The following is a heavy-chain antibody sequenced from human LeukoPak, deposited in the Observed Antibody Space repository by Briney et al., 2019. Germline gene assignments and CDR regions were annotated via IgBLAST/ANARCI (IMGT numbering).Heavy chain of an antibody. J-gene: IGHJ1*01. V-gene: IGHV3-15*01. CDR1: GFTFSNAW. CDR3: TTVRGYQLQYFQH. Sequence: PGGSLRLSCAASGFTFSNAWMSWVRQAPGKGLEWVGRIKSKTDGGTTDYAAPVKGRFTILRDDSKNTLYLQMNSLKTEDTAVYYCTTVRGYQLQYFQHWGQGTLATVSS. CDR2: IKSKTDGGTT. D-gene: IGHD2-2*01.